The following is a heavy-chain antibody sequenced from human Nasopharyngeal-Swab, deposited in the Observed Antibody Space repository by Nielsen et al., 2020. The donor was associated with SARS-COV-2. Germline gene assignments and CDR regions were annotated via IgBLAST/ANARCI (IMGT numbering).Heavy chain of an antibody. CDR2: ISSSSTYI. D-gene: IGHD3-3*01. J-gene: IGHJ4*02. CDR3: ARSPYYDFWSGYYTRFDY. Sequence: VRQAPGKGLEWVSSISSSSTYIYYADSVKGRFTVSRDNAKNSLYLQMSSLRTEDAAVYYCARSPYYDFWSGYYTRFDYWGRGTLVTVSS. V-gene: IGHV3-21*01.